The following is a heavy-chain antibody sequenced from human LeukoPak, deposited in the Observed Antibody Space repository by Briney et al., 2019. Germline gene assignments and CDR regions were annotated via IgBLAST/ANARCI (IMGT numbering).Heavy chain of an antibody. D-gene: IGHD1-26*01. V-gene: IGHV4-59*12. CDR3: ALWVGAFDI. Sequence: SETLSLTCTVSGGSISSYYWSWIRQPPGKGLEWIEYIYYSGSTYYNPSLKSRVTISVDTSKNQFSLKLSSVTAADTAVYYCALWVGAFDIWGQGTMVTVSS. J-gene: IGHJ3*02. CDR2: IYYSGST. CDR1: GGSISSYY.